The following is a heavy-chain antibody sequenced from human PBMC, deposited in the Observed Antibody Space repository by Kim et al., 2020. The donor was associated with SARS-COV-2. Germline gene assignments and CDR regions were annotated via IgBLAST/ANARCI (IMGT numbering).Heavy chain of an antibody. CDR2: IYYSGST. D-gene: IGHD1-26*01. CDR3: ARHGRDSGSYFFYYYYGMDV. CDR1: GGSISSYY. Sequence: SETLSLTCTVSGGSISSYYWSWIRQPPGKGLEWIGYIYYSGSTNYNPSLKSRVTISVDTSKNQFSLKLSSVTAADTAVYYCARHGRDSGSYFFYYYYGMDVWGQGTTVTVSS. V-gene: IGHV4-59*08. J-gene: IGHJ6*02.